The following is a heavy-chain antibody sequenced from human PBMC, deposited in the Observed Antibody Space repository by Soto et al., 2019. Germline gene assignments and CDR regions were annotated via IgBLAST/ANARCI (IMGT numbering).Heavy chain of an antibody. V-gene: IGHV1-69*13. CDR2: IIPIFGTA. Sequence: GASVKVSCKASGGTFSSYAISWVRQAPGQGLEWMGGIIPIFGTANYAQKFQGRVTITADGSTSTAYMELSSLRSEDTAVYYCARDGVGSSWLNYYYGMDVWGQGTTVTVSS. D-gene: IGHD6-13*01. CDR3: ARDGVGSSWLNYYYGMDV. J-gene: IGHJ6*02. CDR1: GGTFSSYA.